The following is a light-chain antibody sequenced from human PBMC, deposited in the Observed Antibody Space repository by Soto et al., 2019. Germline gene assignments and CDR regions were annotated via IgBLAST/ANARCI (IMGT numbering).Light chain of an antibody. V-gene: IGLV2-14*01. J-gene: IGLJ3*02. Sequence: QSVLTQPASVSGSPGQSIPISCTGISSDVGGYNYVSWYQQHPGKAPKLMIYEVSNRPSGVSNRFSGSKSGNTASLTISGLQAEDEADYYCSSYTSSSTRVFGGGTKLTVL. CDR1: SSDVGGYNY. CDR3: SSYTSSSTRV. CDR2: EVS.